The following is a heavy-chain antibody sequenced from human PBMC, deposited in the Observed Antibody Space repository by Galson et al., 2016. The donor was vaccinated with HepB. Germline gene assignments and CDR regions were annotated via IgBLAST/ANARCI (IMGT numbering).Heavy chain of an antibody. V-gene: IGHV3-20*04. D-gene: IGHD1-1*01. CDR3: ARDDRRMNWNPTSSDY. CDR1: GFNFDDYV. Sequence: SLRLSCAASGFNFDDYVMTWGRQVPGKGLEWVSSINWNGGTRGYLDSVRGRFTISRDNANNVLYLQMNSLRAEDTAFYYCARDDRRMNWNPTSSDYWGQGALVTVSP. CDR2: INWNGGTR. J-gene: IGHJ4*02.